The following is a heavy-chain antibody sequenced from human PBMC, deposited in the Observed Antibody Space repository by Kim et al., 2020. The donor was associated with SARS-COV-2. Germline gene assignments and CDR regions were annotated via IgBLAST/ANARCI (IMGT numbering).Heavy chain of an antibody. CDR2: IKYDGSNK. D-gene: IGHD3-9*01. CDR1: GFTFSSYG. J-gene: IGHJ4*01. CDR3: ARDLILVLNTGYCGDYF. Sequence: GGSLRLSCVAFGFTFSSYGMNWVRQAPGKGLEWVADIKYDGSNKYYVESVKGRFTISRDNSKNSLYLQMNSLRAEDTAVYYCARDLILVLNTGYCGDYF. V-gene: IGHV3-7*01.